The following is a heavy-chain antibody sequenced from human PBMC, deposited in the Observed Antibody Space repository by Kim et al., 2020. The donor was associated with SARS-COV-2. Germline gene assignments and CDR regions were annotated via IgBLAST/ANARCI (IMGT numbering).Heavy chain of an antibody. Sequence: GGSLRLSCAVSGIIFSDFSFKWVRQAPGKGLEWVSAIDRSGTYVYYADSVRGRFTISRDDAKNSLYLQMNSLRAEDTALYFCAREPDDHDRQEDWHQETLFTVYS. CDR2: IDRSGTYV. D-gene: IGHD3-22*01. CDR1: GIIFSDFS. V-gene: IGHV3-21*06. CDR3: AREPDDHDRQED. J-gene: IGHJ4*02.